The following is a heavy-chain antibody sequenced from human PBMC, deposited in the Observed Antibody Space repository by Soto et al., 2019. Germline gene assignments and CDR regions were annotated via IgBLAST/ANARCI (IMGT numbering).Heavy chain of an antibody. CDR1: GGSISSYY. CDR3: ARDSSIYSYGYRGGLRLDYYYYMDV. D-gene: IGHD5-18*01. V-gene: IGHV4-59*01. Sequence: QVQLQESGPGLVKPSETLSLTCTVSGGSISSYYWSWILQPPGKGLEWIGYIYYSGSTNYNPSLKSRVTISVDTSKNQFSLKLSSVTAADTAVYYCARDSSIYSYGYRGGLRLDYYYYMDVWGKGTTVTVSS. J-gene: IGHJ6*03. CDR2: IYYSGST.